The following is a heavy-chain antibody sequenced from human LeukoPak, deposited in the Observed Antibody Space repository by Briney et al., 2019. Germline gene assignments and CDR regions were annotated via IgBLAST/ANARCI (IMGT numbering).Heavy chain of an antibody. V-gene: IGHV3-49*04. CDR3: TYCSGGSCYGPYDY. Sequence: GRSLRLSYTASGFTFGDYAMSWVRQAPGKGLEWVGFIRSKAYGGTTEYAASVKGRFTISRDDSKSIAYLQMNSLKTEDTAVYYCTYCSGGSCYGPYDYWGQGTLVTVSS. CDR2: IRSKAYGGTT. D-gene: IGHD2-15*01. J-gene: IGHJ4*02. CDR1: GFTFGDYA.